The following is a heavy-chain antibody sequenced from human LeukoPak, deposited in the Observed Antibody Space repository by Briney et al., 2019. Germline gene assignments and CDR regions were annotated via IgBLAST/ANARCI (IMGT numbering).Heavy chain of an antibody. Sequence: PSETLSLTCTVSGGSISSYYWSWIRQPPGKGLEWIGYIYYSGSTNYNPSLKSRVTISVDTSKNQFSLKLRSVTAADTAVYYCARVTGYIIEDYFDYWGQGTLVTVSS. V-gene: IGHV4-59*01. CDR3: ARVTGYIIEDYFDY. D-gene: IGHD6-13*01. J-gene: IGHJ4*02. CDR2: IYYSGST. CDR1: GGSISSYY.